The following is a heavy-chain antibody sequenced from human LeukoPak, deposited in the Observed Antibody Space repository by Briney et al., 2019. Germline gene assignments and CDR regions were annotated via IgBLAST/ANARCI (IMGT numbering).Heavy chain of an antibody. CDR3: ARGDVDTAMATSN. CDR2: IYHSGST. D-gene: IGHD5-18*01. Sequence: SETLSLTCAVSGGSISSGGYSWSWIRQPPGKGLEWIGYIYHSGSTYYNPSLKSRVTISVDRSKNQFSLKLSSVTAADTAVYYCARGDVDTAMATSNWGQGTLVTVSS. V-gene: IGHV4-30-2*01. CDR1: GGSISSGGYS. J-gene: IGHJ4*02.